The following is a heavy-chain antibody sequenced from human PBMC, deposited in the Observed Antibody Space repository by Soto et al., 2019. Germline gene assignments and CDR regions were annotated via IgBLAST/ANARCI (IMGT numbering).Heavy chain of an antibody. D-gene: IGHD3-9*01. V-gene: IGHV3-30*04. Sequence: QVQLVESGGGVVQPGRSLRRSCAASGFSFSTHAMNWVRLAPGKGLEWLAVVSYDGSDKYYADSVRGRFTISRDNCKNTLYLQMNSLRAEDTAAYYCARAASYDTWTVGYFHDWSQEIPVTVSS. CDR2: VSYDGSDK. J-gene: IGHJ4*02. CDR3: ARAASYDTWTVGYFHD. CDR1: GFSFSTHA.